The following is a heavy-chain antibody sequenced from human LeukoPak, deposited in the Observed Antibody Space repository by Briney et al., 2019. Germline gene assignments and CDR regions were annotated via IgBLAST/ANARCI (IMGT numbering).Heavy chain of an antibody. CDR1: GFTVSSNY. CDR2: IFGGGST. CDR3: ARLRVAPLFFDS. V-gene: IGHV3-66*01. Sequence: PGGSLRLPCAASGFTVSSNYMTWVRQAPGKGLEWVSVIFGGGSTYYADSVKGRFTISRDNSKSTLFLQMNSRRVEDTAVYYCARLRVAPLFFDSWGQGTLVTVSS. D-gene: IGHD5-12*01. J-gene: IGHJ4*02.